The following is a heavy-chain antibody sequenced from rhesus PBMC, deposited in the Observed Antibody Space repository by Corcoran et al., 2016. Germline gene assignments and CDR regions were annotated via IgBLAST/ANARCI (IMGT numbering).Heavy chain of an antibody. D-gene: IGHD6-31*01. CDR3: ASPLSSGSGGGCDV. CDR1: GGSISSSY. V-gene: IGHV4-169*02. J-gene: IGHJ5-1*01. Sequence: QLQLQESGPGLVKPSETLSVTCAVSGGSISSSYWSWIRQAPGKGLEWIGYIYGSGSSANSNPSLRSRVTLAVDTSKNQLSLKRSSVTAADTAVYYCASPLSSGSGGGCDVWGPGVLVTGAS. CDR2: IYGSGSSA.